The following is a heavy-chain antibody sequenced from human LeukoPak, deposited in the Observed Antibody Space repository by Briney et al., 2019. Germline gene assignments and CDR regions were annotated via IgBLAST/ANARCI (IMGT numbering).Heavy chain of an antibody. CDR3: ARGYSYGCYFDY. CDR2: INHSGST. CDR1: GGSISSYY. Sequence: SETLSLTCTVSGGSISSYYWSWIRQPPGEGLEWIGEINHSGSTNYNPSLKSRVTISVDTSKNQFSLKLSSVTAADTAVYYCARGYSYGCYFDYWGQGTLVTVFS. D-gene: IGHD5-18*01. V-gene: IGHV4-34*01. J-gene: IGHJ4*02.